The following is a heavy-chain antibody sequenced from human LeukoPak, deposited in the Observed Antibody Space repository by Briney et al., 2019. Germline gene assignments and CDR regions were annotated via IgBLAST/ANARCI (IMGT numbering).Heavy chain of an antibody. CDR3: ATYSSGYYYVAFDI. CDR1: GYTFTGYY. Sequence: ASVKVSCKASGYTFTGYYMHWVRQAPGQGLERMGWINPNSGGTNYAQKFQGRVTMTRDTSISTAYMELSRLRSDDTAVYYCATYSSGYYYVAFDIWGQGTMVTVSS. V-gene: IGHV1-2*02. D-gene: IGHD3-22*01. J-gene: IGHJ3*02. CDR2: INPNSGGT.